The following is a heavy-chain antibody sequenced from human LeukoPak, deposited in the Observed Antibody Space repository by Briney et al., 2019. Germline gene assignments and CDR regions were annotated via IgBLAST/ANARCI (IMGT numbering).Heavy chain of an antibody. V-gene: IGHV3-48*01. Sequence: HPGGSLRLSCAASGFTFSSYSLNWVRQAPGKGLEWVSYINSDSSTIYYADSVKGRFTISRDNSKNTLYLQMNSLRAEDTAVYYCAREPRFESSGYYFDYWGQGTLVTVSS. J-gene: IGHJ4*02. CDR3: AREPRFESSGYYFDY. D-gene: IGHD3-22*01. CDR1: GFTFSSYS. CDR2: INSDSSTI.